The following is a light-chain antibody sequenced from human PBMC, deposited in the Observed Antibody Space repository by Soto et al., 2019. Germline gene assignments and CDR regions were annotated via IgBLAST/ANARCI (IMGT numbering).Light chain of an antibody. CDR3: NSYTSTNTLV. CDR1: SSDVGGYNH. Sequence: QSALTQPASVSGSPGQSITISCTGTSSDVGGYNHVSWYQQHPGKAPKLMIYDVTDRPSGVSNRFSGSKSGNTASLAISGIKAEDEADYYCNSYTSTNTLVFGGGTKLSVL. J-gene: IGLJ2*01. V-gene: IGLV2-14*03. CDR2: DVT.